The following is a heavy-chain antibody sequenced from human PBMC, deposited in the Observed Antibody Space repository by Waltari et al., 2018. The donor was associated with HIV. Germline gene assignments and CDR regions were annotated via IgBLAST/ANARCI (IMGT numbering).Heavy chain of an antibody. CDR2: INHRGRA. CDR3: ARESRRRLRQGGINWFDP. J-gene: IGHJ5*02. V-gene: IGHV4-34*01. D-gene: IGHD2-21*01. CDR1: GGSFTDFY. Sequence: QVQLQQWGAGLLKASETLSLTCAVYGGSFTDFYWNWIRQCPGKGLDWIAEINHRGRADYYPSLKGRVTIAIDTAKNQFSLISRSVTAADTAIYFWARESRRRLRQGGINWFDPWGQGTAVNV.